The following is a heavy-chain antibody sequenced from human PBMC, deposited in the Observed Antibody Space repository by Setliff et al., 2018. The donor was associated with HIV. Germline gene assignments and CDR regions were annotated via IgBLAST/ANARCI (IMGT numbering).Heavy chain of an antibody. V-gene: IGHV3-7*01. CDR2: IKQDGSGK. CDR3: ARDQEVVPAALEGYYYSGMDV. D-gene: IGHD2-2*01. J-gene: IGHJ6*02. CDR1: GFTFSSYA. Sequence: GGSLRLSCAASGFTFSSYAMTWVRQAPGKGLEWVANIKQDGSGKYYVDSVKGRFTIFRDNAKKSMYLQMNSLRAEDTAVYYCARDQEVVPAALEGYYYSGMDVWGQGTTVTVSS.